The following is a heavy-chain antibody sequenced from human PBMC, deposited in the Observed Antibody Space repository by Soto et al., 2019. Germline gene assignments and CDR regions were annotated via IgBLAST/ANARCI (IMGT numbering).Heavy chain of an antibody. CDR3: AKDFTPDGYWDFDY. D-gene: IGHD4-17*01. J-gene: IGHJ4*02. Sequence: GGSLRLSCAASGFTFSTYTMSWVRQPPGKGLEWVSAVLQSGSNTFYADSVKGRFTISGDNSKNTLFLQMNNLRVEDTAVYYCAKDFTPDGYWDFDYWGQGTLVTVSS. CDR2: VLQSGSNT. V-gene: IGHV3-23*01. CDR1: GFTFSTYT.